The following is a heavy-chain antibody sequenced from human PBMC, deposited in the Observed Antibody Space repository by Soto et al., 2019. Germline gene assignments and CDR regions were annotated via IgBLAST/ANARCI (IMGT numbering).Heavy chain of an antibody. Sequence: QVQLVESGGGLVKPGGSLRLSCAASGFTFSDYYMSWIRQAPGKGLEWVSYISSSSSYTNYADSVKGRFTISRDNAKNSLYLQMNSLRAEDTAVYYCARDPSSGYGHFGNYHYYGMDVWGQGTTVTVSS. D-gene: IGHD5-12*01. CDR1: GFTFSDYY. V-gene: IGHV3-11*06. CDR2: ISSSSSYT. J-gene: IGHJ6*02. CDR3: ARDPSSGYGHFGNYHYYGMDV.